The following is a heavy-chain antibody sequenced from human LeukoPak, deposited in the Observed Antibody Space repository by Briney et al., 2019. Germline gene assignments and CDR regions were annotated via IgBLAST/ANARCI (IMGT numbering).Heavy chain of an antibody. V-gene: IGHV3-21*01. D-gene: IGHD2-21*02. CDR1: GFTFSSYS. Sequence: GGSLRLSCAASGFTFSSYSMNWVRQAPGKGLEWVSSISSSSSYIYYADSVKGRFTISRDNAKNSLYLQMNSLRAEDTAVYYCARLPSAYCGGDCYPFDYWGQGTLVTVSS. CDR2: ISSSSSYI. CDR3: ARLPSAYCGGDCYPFDY. J-gene: IGHJ4*02.